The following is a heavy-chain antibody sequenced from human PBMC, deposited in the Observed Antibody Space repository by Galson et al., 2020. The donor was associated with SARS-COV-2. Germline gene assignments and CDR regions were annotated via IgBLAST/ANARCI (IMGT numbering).Heavy chain of an antibody. D-gene: IGHD3-22*01. CDR1: GYAFTSYG. Sequence: ASVKVSCKTSGYAFTSYGISWVPQAPGQGLEWMGWISAYHGNTNYVQKFKGRVTMTRDTSTSTAYMELTSLTYDDTAVYYCAREDSYYYDSSGYYDYFDHWGQGTLVTVSS. V-gene: IGHV1-18*01. CDR3: AREDSYYYDSSGYYDYFDH. CDR2: ISAYHGNT. J-gene: IGHJ4*02.